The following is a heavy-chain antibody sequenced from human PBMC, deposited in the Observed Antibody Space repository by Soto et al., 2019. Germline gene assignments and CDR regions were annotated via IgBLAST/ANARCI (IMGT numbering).Heavy chain of an antibody. CDR3: AKGYGYYFAP. CDR2: IKHDGSET. D-gene: IGHD3-10*01. CDR1: GFTFRNYW. Sequence: GGSLRLSCAASGFTFRNYWMSWVRQAPGKGLEWVLSIKHDGSETYSVDSVRGRFTSSRDNAENSVDLQMHSLRADDTAVYFCAKGYGYYFAPWGQGTQVTVSS. J-gene: IGHJ5*02. V-gene: IGHV3-7*03.